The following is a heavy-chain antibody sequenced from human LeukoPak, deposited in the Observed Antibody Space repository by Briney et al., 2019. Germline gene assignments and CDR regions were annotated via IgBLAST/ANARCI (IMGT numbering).Heavy chain of an antibody. J-gene: IGHJ4*02. CDR3: ARDRDDYVWGSYRPIDY. V-gene: IGHV1-2*06. D-gene: IGHD3-16*02. Sequence: ASVKVSCKASGYTFTGYYMHWVRQAPGQGLEWMGRINPNSGGTNYAQKFQGRVTMTRDTSISTAYMELSRLRSDDTAVYYCARDRDDYVWGSYRPIDYWGQGTLVTVSS. CDR1: GYTFTGYY. CDR2: INPNSGGT.